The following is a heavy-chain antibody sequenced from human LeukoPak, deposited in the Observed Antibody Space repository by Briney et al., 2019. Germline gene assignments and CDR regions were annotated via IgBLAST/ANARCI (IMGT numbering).Heavy chain of an antibody. V-gene: IGHV3-48*04. J-gene: IGHJ5*02. CDR3: ARGHYGDYVSWWFDP. Sequence: GGSLRLSCAASGFTFSSYSMNWVRQAPGKGLEWISYISIIGSIIYYADSVKGRFTISRDNAKNSLYLQMNSLRAEDTAVYYCARGHYGDYVSWWFDPWGQGTLVTVSS. CDR2: ISIIGSII. CDR1: GFTFSSYS. D-gene: IGHD4-17*01.